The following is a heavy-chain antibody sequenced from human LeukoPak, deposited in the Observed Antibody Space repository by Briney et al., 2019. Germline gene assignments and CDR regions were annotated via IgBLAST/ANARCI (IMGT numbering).Heavy chain of an antibody. V-gene: IGHV3-7*01. CDR3: ARDEEITLGTDY. J-gene: IGHJ4*02. CDR2: IKEDGTEK. CDR1: GFTFSSYA. D-gene: IGHD3-16*01. Sequence: GGSLRLSCAASGFTFSSYAMTWVRQAPGKGLEWVANIKEDGTEKYYVDSVKGRFSISRDNAKKSLFLEMNSLRAEDTAVYYCARDEEITLGTDYWGQGTLVTVSS.